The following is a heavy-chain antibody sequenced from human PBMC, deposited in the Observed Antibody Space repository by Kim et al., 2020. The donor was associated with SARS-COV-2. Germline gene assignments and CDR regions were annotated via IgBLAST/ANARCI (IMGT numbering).Heavy chain of an antibody. D-gene: IGHD2-2*01. Sequence: GGSLRLSCEASGFNVSGSYMTWVRQAPGKGLQWVSVSYSDNATFYADSVKGRFTISRAISKNTLYLQMNGLRAEDTAVYWCTKGSFKQLYQYYYMDVWGKGTTVTVSS. CDR2: SYSDNAT. J-gene: IGHJ6*03. CDR1: GFNVSGSY. CDR3: TKGSFKQLYQYYYMDV. V-gene: IGHV3-53*01.